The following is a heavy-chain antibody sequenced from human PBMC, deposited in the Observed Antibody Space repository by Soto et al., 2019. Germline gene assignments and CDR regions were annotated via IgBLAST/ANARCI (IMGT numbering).Heavy chain of an antibody. V-gene: IGHV3-15*01. Sequence: EVQLVESGGGLVKPGGSLRLSCAASGFTFSNAWMSWVRQAPGKGLEWVGRIKSKTDGGTTDYAAPVKGRLTISRDDSKNTPYLPMNSLKTEETGVYYCTTDPSSDRGMVTLDYWGQGTLVTVSS. D-gene: IGHD5-18*01. CDR1: GFTFSNAW. CDR2: IKSKTDGGTT. J-gene: IGHJ4*02. CDR3: TTDPSSDRGMVTLDY.